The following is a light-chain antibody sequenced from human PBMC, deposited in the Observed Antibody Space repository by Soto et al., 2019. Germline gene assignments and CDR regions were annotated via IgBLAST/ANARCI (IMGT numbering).Light chain of an antibody. CDR2: SNN. CDR3: AVWDNSMTAWV. Sequence: QSVLTQPPSASETPGQRVTISCSGSSSNIGSNYVYWYEQLPGTAPKLLIYSNNQRPSGVPDRFFGSKSDTSASLAITGLRSEDEAHYYCAVWDNSMTAWVFGGGTKVTVL. J-gene: IGLJ3*02. V-gene: IGLV1-47*02. CDR1: SSNIGSNY.